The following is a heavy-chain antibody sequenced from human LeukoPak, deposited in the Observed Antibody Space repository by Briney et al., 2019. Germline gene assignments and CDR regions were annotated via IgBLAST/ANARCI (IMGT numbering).Heavy chain of an antibody. D-gene: IGHD2-21*02. J-gene: IGHJ4*02. CDR3: ATLGSIVWGRKGTASSL. CDR1: GFTFSSYA. CDR2: IYSGGTT. V-gene: IGHV3-53*04. Sequence: GGSLRLSCAASGFTFSSYAMSWVCQAPGKGLEWVSIIYSGGTTFYADSVRGRFTISRHNSKNTLYLQMNSLRAEDTAVYFCATLGSIVWGRKGTASSLWGQGTLVTVSS.